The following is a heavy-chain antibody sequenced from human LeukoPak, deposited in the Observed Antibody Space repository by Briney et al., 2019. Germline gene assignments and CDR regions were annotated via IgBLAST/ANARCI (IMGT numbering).Heavy chain of an antibody. D-gene: IGHD6-13*01. CDR1: GGSISSYY. J-gene: IGHJ4*02. V-gene: IGHV4-59*01. CDR2: IYYSGST. CDR3: ARGRRLYSSSGLRYFDY. Sequence: SETLSLTCTVSGGSISSYYWSWIRQPPGKGLEWIGYIYYSGSTNYNPSLKSRVTISVDMSKNQFSLKLSSVTAADTAVYYCARGRRLYSSSGLRYFDYWGQGTLVTVSS.